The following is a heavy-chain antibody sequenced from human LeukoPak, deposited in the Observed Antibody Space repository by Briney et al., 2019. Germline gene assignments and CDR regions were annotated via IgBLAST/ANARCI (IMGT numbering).Heavy chain of an antibody. Sequence: PSETLSLTCTVSGGSISSSSYYWGWIRQAPGKGLEWIGEIHQSGTSNYNPSLKSRVTISVDKSKNQFSLKLSSVTAADTAVYYCARGHCSSTSCSYYYGSGSYPKPIYYFDYWGQGTLVTVSS. D-gene: IGHD3-10*01. J-gene: IGHJ4*02. CDR2: IHQSGTS. CDR3: ARGHCSSTSCSYYYGSGSYPKPIYYFDY. V-gene: IGHV4-39*07. CDR1: GGSISSSSYY.